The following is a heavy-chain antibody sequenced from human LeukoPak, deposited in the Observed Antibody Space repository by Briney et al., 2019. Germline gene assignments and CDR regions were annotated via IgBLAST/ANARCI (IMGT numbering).Heavy chain of an antibody. CDR2: IKQDGSEK. CDR1: GFIFTSYW. Sequence: PGGSLRLSCAASGFIFTSYWMSWVRQAPGKGLEWVANIKQDGSEKYYVDSVKGRFTISRDNAKNSLYLQMNSLRADDTAVYYCARVSSSGWDYYYYYYMDVWSKGTTVTVSS. CDR3: ARVSSSGWDYYYYYYMDV. D-gene: IGHD6-19*01. V-gene: IGHV3-7*01. J-gene: IGHJ6*03.